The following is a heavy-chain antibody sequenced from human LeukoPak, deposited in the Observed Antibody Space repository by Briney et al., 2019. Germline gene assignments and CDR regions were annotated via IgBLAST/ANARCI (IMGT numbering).Heavy chain of an antibody. Sequence: QPGGSLRLACAASGFTVSSNYMSWVRQAPGKGLEWVSVIYSGGSTYYADSVKGRFTISRDNSKNTVYLQMNSLRAEDTAVYSCARDLNYDSAYWGQGTLVTVSS. J-gene: IGHJ4*02. D-gene: IGHD3-22*01. CDR1: GFTVSSNY. CDR2: IYSGGST. CDR3: ARDLNYDSAY. V-gene: IGHV3-53*01.